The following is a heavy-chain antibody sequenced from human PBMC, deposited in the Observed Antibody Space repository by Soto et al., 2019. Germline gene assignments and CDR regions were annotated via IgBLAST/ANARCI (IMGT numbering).Heavy chain of an antibody. CDR3: AMAGGSGLSFYYYMDV. CDR2: ISGSGGST. Sequence: EVQLLESGGGLVQPGGSLRLSCAASGFTFSSYAMRWVRQAPGKGLEWVSAISGSGGSTYYADSVKGRFTISRDNSKNTLYLQMNSLRAEDTAVYYCAMAGGSGLSFYYYMDVWGKGTTVTVSS. D-gene: IGHD3-16*01. V-gene: IGHV3-23*01. CDR1: GFTFSSYA. J-gene: IGHJ6*03.